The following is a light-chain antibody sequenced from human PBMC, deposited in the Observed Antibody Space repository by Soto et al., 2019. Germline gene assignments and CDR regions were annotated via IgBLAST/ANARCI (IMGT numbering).Light chain of an antibody. CDR2: DAS. CDR1: QSVRNRL. Sequence: VLTQSPGTLSLSPGERATLSCRASQSVRNRLLAWYQQKPGQPPRLLIYDASTRATATPERLSGSGSGTDLTLTISRLEPEDFAVYYCHKYDTIVQTCGQGTKVDIK. J-gene: IGKJ1*01. CDR3: HKYDTIVQT. V-gene: IGKV3-20*01.